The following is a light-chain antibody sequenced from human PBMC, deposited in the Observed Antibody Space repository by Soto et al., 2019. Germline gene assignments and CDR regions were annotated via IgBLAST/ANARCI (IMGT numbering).Light chain of an antibody. J-gene: IGKJ1*01. CDR3: QQYNNWPPRT. CDR2: GAS. Sequence: EIGMTQSPATLSVSPGERATLSCRASQSVSSNLAWYQQKPGQAPRLLIYGASTRATGIPARFSGSGSGTEFTLTISSLQSEDFAVYYCQQYNNWPPRTFGQGTNV. CDR1: QSVSSN. V-gene: IGKV3-15*01.